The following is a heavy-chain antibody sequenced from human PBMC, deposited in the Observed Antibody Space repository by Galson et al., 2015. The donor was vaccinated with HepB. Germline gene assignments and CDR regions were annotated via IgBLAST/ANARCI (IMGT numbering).Heavy chain of an antibody. CDR3: AKDPRSGWSTNFDY. J-gene: IGHJ4*02. Sequence: LRLSCAASGFTFSNYAMSWVRQAPGKGLEWVSGISGSGGSTYYAESVKGRFTISRDNSKNTLYLQMNSLRAEDTAVYYCAKDPRSGWSTNFDYWGQGTLVTVSS. CDR2: ISGSGGST. D-gene: IGHD6-19*01. V-gene: IGHV3-23*01. CDR1: GFTFSNYA.